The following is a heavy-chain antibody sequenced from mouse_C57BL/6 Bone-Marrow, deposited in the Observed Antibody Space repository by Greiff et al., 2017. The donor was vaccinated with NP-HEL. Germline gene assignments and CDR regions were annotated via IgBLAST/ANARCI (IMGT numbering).Heavy chain of an antibody. V-gene: IGHV5-9*01. Sequence: DVKLMESGGGLVKPGGSLKLSCAASGFTFSSYTMSWVRQTPEKRLEWVATISGGGGNTYYPDSVKGRFTIARDNAKNTLYLQMSSLRSEDTALYYCARGWLPAWFAYWGQGTLVTVSA. CDR3: ARGWLPAWFAY. CDR2: ISGGGGNT. J-gene: IGHJ3*01. CDR1: GFTFSSYT. D-gene: IGHD2-2*01.